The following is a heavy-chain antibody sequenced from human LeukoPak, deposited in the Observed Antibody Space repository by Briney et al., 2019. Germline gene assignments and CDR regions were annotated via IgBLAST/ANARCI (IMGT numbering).Heavy chain of an antibody. CDR1: GFTFSSYS. V-gene: IGHV3-48*04. Sequence: QAGGSLRLSCAASGFTFSSYSMNWVRQAPGKGLEWDSYISSSSSTIYYADSVKGRFTISRDNAKNSLYLQMNSLRAEDTAVYYCAREGGDYYFDYWGQGTLVTVSS. CDR3: AREGGDYYFDY. CDR2: ISSSSSTI. D-gene: IGHD4-17*01. J-gene: IGHJ4*02.